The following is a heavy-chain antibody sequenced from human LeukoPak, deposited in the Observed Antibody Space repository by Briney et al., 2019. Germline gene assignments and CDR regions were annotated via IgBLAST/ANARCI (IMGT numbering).Heavy chain of an antibody. D-gene: IGHD3-10*01. Sequence: SETLSLTCTVSGGSISSYYWTWIRQPAGKGLEWIGRIYSSGNTNYNPSLKSRVSMSVDTSKNQFSLKLSTVTAADTAVYYCTRDMGSYYGHWGQGTLVTVSS. CDR2: IYSSGNT. J-gene: IGHJ4*02. V-gene: IGHV4-4*07. CDR3: TRDMGSYYGH. CDR1: GGSISSYY.